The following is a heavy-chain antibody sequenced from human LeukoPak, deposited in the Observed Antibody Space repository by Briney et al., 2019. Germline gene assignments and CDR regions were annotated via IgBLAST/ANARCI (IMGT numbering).Heavy chain of an antibody. J-gene: IGHJ4*02. V-gene: IGHV1-8*03. D-gene: IGHD6-25*01. CDR1: GYTFTSYG. CDR2: MNPNSGNT. Sequence: ASVKVSCKASGYTFTSYGISWVRQAPGQGLEWMGWMNPNSGNTGYAQKFQGRVTITRNTSISTAYMELSSLRSEDTAVYYCARDSSGGIDYWGQGTLVTVSS. CDR3: ARDSSGGIDY.